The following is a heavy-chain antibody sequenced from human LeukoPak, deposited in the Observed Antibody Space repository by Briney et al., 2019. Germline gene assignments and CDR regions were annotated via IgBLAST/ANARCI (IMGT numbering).Heavy chain of an antibody. D-gene: IGHD5-24*01. V-gene: IGHV3-11*01. J-gene: IGHJ5*02. CDR3: AKDRSRMAGNWFDP. CDR2: ISSSGTTI. CDR1: GFTFSDYY. Sequence: PGGSLRLSCAASGFTFSDYYMSWIRQAPGKGLEWVSYISSSGTTIYYADSVKGRFTISRDNAKNSLYLQMNSLRAEDTAVYYCAKDRSRMAGNWFDPWGQGTLVTVSS.